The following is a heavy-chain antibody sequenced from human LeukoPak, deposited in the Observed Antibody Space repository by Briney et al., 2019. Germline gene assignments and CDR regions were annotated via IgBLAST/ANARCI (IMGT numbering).Heavy chain of an antibody. CDR2: ISGSGGST. J-gene: IGHJ5*02. CDR3: AKGGYDFWSGYLNWFDP. Sequence: GGSLRLSCAASGFTFSSYAMRWVRQAPGKGLEWVSAISGSGGSTYYADSVKGRFTISRDNSKNTLYLQMNSLRAEDTAVYYCAKGGYDFWSGYLNWFDPWGQGTLVTVSS. CDR1: GFTFSSYA. V-gene: IGHV3-23*01. D-gene: IGHD3-3*01.